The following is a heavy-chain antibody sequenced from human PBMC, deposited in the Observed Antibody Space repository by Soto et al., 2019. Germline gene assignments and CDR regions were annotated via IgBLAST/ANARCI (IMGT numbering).Heavy chain of an antibody. CDR1: GYTFATYG. V-gene: IGHV1-18*01. Sequence: QVPLLQSGAEVKKPGASVKVSCKASGYTFATYGISWVRQAPGQGLEWMGWITPDNGYTNYAQKLKGRVTMTTDTSTSTAYMEVRSLRSDDTAVYYCARLAPCSGGTCYSRPLDSWGQGTLVTVSS. J-gene: IGHJ4*02. D-gene: IGHD2-15*01. CDR2: ITPDNGYT. CDR3: ARLAPCSGGTCYSRPLDS.